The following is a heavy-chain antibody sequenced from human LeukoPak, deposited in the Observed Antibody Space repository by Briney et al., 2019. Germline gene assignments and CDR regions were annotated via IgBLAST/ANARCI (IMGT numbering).Heavy chain of an antibody. V-gene: IGHV4-4*07. D-gene: IGHD1-26*01. CDR3: ATGIEGVYYYGMDV. CDR1: GGSINIYY. CDR2: IYTSGST. Sequence: SETLSLTCTVSGGSINIYYWSWIRQPAGKGLEWIGHIYTSGSTNYNPSLKSRVTMSVDTSKNQFSLKLSSVTAADTAVYYCATGIEGVYYYGMDVWGQGTTVTVSS. J-gene: IGHJ6*02.